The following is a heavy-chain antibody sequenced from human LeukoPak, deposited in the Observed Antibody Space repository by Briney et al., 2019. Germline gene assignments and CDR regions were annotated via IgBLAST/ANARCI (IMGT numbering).Heavy chain of an antibody. J-gene: IGHJ6*03. V-gene: IGHV3-23*01. D-gene: IGHD2-21*02. CDR1: GFTFSNFA. Sequence: GGSLTLSCAASGFTFSNFAMTWVRQAPGKGLEWISAISGSGSSTYYADSVKGRFTISRDNSKNTLCLQMNSLRADDTAIYYCAKGGDSYYSYYYMDVWGKGTSLTVSS. CDR3: AKGGDSYYSYYYMDV. CDR2: ISGSGSST.